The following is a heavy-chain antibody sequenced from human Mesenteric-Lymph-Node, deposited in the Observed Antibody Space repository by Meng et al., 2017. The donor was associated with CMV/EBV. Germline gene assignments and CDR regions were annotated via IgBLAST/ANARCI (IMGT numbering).Heavy chain of an antibody. CDR1: GGSISSYY. J-gene: IGHJ4*02. CDR3: ARGKYCGGGSCDSMDY. CDR2: VSYSGGN. Sequence: SETLSLTCTVSGGSISSYYWSWIRQPPGKGLEWIGYVSYSGGNNYNPSLKSRVTMSVDTSKNQFSLKLSSVTAADTAMYYCARGKYCGGGSCDSMDYWGQGTLVTVSS. V-gene: IGHV4-59*01. D-gene: IGHD2-15*01.